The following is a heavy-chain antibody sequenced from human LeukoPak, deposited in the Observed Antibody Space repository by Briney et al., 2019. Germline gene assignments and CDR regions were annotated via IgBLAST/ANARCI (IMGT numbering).Heavy chain of an antibody. CDR3: ANGVANAFDI. Sequence: SETLSLTCTVSGGSITGYYWSWIRQPAGKGLEWIGRIYSSGSTNYNPSLKSRVTMSLDTSKNQFSLNLSSVTAADTAMYYCANGVANAFDIWGQGTMVTVSS. CDR2: IYSSGST. J-gene: IGHJ3*02. D-gene: IGHD2-8*01. V-gene: IGHV4-4*07. CDR1: GGSITGYY.